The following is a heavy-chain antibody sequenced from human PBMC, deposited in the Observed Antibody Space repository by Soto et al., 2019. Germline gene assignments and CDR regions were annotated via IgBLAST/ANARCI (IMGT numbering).Heavy chain of an antibody. D-gene: IGHD1-26*01. J-gene: IGHJ4*02. CDR3: VRQPGGVDHPGDDY. Sequence: QVQLVQSGAEVKKPGASVKVSCAASGYNFDAFDIHWGRQAAGQGVEWMGWMNPRTGDTAFAQEFQDRVTMTCDTSRNTAYMEVSGLRPEDTAVYYCVRQPGGVDHPGDDYWGKGTLVTVSS. CDR2: MNPRTGDT. CDR1: GYNFDAFD. V-gene: IGHV1-8*02.